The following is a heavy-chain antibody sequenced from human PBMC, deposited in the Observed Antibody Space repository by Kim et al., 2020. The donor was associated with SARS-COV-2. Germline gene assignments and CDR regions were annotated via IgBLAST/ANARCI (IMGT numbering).Heavy chain of an antibody. CDR2: TYYRSNWYN. D-gene: IGHD3-10*01. CDR3: TRQYRDSYYYGGLDC. J-gene: IGHJ4*02. V-gene: IGHV6-1*01. Sequence: SQTLSLTCAISGDSVSSDRAAWNWIRQSPSRGLEWLGRTYYRSNWYNDYALSVKSRITIKPDTSKNQFSLQLDSVTPEDTAVYYCTRQYRDSYYYGGLDCWGQGSLVTVSS. CDR1: GDSVSSDRAA.